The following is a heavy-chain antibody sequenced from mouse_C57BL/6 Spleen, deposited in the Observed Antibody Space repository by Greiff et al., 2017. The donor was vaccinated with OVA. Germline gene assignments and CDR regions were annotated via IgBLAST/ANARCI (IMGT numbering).Heavy chain of an antibody. CDR1: GYTFTSYW. CDR2: IYPSDSET. V-gene: IGHV1-61*01. J-gene: IGHJ2*01. Sequence: QVQLQQPGAELVRPGSSVKLSCKASGYTFTSYWMDWVKQRPGQGLEWIGNIYPSDSETHYNQKFKDKATLTVDKSSSTAYMQLSSLTSEDSAVDYCARMRTAQATGYFDYWGQGTTLTVSS. CDR3: ARMRTAQATGYFDY. D-gene: IGHD3-2*02.